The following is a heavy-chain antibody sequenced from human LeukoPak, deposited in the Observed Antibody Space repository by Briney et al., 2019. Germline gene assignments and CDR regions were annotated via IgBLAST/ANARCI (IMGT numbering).Heavy chain of an antibody. CDR3: ARESRGFYGADGEGFDY. D-gene: IGHD4-17*01. CDR1: GGSFSGYY. V-gene: IGHV4-34*01. CDR2: INHSGST. Sequence: PSETLSLTCAVYGGSFSGYYWSWIRQPPGKGLEWIGEINHSGSTNYNPSLKSRVTISVDTSKNQFSLKLSSVTAEDTAVYYCARESRGFYGADGEGFDYWGQGTLVTVSS. J-gene: IGHJ4*02.